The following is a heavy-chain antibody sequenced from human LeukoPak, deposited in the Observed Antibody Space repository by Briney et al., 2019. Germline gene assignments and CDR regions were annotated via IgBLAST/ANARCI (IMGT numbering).Heavy chain of an antibody. CDR2: ITTSGRTI. J-gene: IGHJ4*02. CDR1: GFTFSSYE. Sequence: GGSLRLSCAASGFTFSSYEMNWVRQAPGKGLEWVSYITTSGRTIYYADSVKGRFTISRDNAKNSLYLQMNGLRAEDTAVYYCARGEDYGTNSFDYWGQGTLVTVSS. D-gene: IGHD4-17*01. CDR3: ARGEDYGTNSFDY. V-gene: IGHV3-48*03.